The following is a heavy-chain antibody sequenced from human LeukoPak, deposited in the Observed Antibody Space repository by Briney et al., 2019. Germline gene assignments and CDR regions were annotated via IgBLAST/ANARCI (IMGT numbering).Heavy chain of an antibody. CDR3: TRDYGTTVTTILKY. V-gene: IGHV3-49*03. J-gene: IGHJ4*02. D-gene: IGHD4-17*01. CDR1: GFTFGDYA. Sequence: PGRSLRLSCTASGFTFGDYAMSWFRQAPGKGLEWVGLIRSKAYGGTTEYAASVKGRFTISRDDSKSIAYLQMNSLKTEDTAVYYCTRDYGTTVTTILKYWGQGTLVTVSS. CDR2: IRSKAYGGTT.